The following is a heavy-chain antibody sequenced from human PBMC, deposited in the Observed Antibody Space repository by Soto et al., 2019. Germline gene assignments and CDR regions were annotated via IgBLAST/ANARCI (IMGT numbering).Heavy chain of an antibody. CDR1: GGSFSGYY. Sequence: SETLSLTCAVYGGSFSGYYWSWIRQPPGKGLEWIGEINHSGSTNYNPSLKSRVTISVDTSKNQFSLKLSSVTAADTAVYYCAREGDYYDSSGYYYTYYFDYWGQGTLVTVSS. J-gene: IGHJ4*02. V-gene: IGHV4-34*01. CDR3: AREGDYYDSSGYYYTYYFDY. CDR2: INHSGST. D-gene: IGHD3-22*01.